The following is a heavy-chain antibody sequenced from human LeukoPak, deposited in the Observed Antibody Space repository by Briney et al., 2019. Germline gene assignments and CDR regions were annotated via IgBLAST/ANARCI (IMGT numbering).Heavy chain of an antibody. D-gene: IGHD6-13*01. CDR2: ISSSSSYI. V-gene: IGHV3-21*01. CDR3: ARDHYIAAAGFFDY. CDR1: GFTFSSYS. Sequence: PGGSLRLSCAASGFTFSSYSMNWVRQAPGKGLEWVSSISSSSSYIYYADSVKGRFTISRDNAKNSLYLQMNSLRAEDTAVYYCARDHYIAAAGFFDYWGLGTLVTVSS. J-gene: IGHJ4*02.